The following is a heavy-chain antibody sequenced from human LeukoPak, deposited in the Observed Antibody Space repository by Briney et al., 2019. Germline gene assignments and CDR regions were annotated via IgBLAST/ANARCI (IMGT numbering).Heavy chain of an antibody. Sequence: ASVKVSCKASGYTFTSYYMHWVRQAPGQGLEWMGIINPSGGSTSYAQKFQGRVTMTRDTSTSTVYMEPSSLRSEDTAVYYCARGIAVAGIGWFSTPEFDYWGQGTLVTVSS. V-gene: IGHV1-46*01. J-gene: IGHJ4*02. D-gene: IGHD6-19*01. CDR2: INPSGGST. CDR3: ARGIAVAGIGWFSTPEFDY. CDR1: GYTFTSYY.